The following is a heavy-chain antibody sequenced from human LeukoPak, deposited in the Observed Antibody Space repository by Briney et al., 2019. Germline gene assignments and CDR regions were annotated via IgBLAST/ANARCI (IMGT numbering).Heavy chain of an antibody. J-gene: IGHJ4*02. CDR2: IYYSGST. CDR1: GGSISSYY. D-gene: IGHD6-13*01. Sequence: PETLSLTCTVSGGSISSYYWSWIRQPPGKGLEWIGYIYYSGSTNYNPSLKSRVTISVDTSKNQFSLKLSSVTAADTAVYYCAREIAAAGSYYFDYWGQGTLVTVSS. CDR3: AREIAAAGSYYFDY. V-gene: IGHV4-59*01.